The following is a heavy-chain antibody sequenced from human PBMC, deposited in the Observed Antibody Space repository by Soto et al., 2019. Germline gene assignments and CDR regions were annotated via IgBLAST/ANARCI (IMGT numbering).Heavy chain of an antibody. J-gene: IGHJ6*02. D-gene: IGHD1-1*01. Sequence: PGGSLRLSCAASGFTFSSYSMNWVRQAPGKGLEWVSSISGSSRSYIYYADSVKGRFTISRDNAKNSLYLQMNSLRAEDTAVYYCARGNPLSTYGMDVWGQGTTVTVSS. CDR1: GFTFSSYS. CDR2: ISGSSRSYI. CDR3: ARGNPLSTYGMDV. V-gene: IGHV3-21*01.